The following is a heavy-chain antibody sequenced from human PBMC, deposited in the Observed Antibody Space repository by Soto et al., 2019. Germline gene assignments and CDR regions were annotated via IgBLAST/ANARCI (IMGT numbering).Heavy chain of an antibody. J-gene: IGHJ3*02. D-gene: IGHD3-10*01. V-gene: IGHV3-53*01. CDR2: LYDLDGT. CDR3: ATWHLREHAYDI. Sequence: GGSLRLSCAAFGFTVSGKKYVAWVRQAPGKGLEWVSALYDLDGTYYADSVKGRFTTSSDSSRATVYLQMNDLRPDDTAVYSCATWHLREHAYDIWGQGTTVTVSS. CDR1: GFTVSGKKY.